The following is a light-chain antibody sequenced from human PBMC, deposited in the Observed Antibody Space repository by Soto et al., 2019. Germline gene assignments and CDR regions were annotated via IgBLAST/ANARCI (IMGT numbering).Light chain of an antibody. J-gene: IGLJ1*01. V-gene: IGLV1-51*01. CDR3: ETWDSRLSAGV. CDR1: SSNVGNNF. Sequence: QSVLTQPPSVSASPGQKVTISCSGSSSNVGNNFVSWYQQLPGAAPKFLIYDDFKRASGIPYRFSGSKTGSSATLAITGLQPGDEADYYCETWDSRLSAGVFGTGTKLTVL. CDR2: DDF.